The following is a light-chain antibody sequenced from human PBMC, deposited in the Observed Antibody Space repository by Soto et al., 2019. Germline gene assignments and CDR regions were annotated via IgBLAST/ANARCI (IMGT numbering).Light chain of an antibody. Sequence: VLSQSPGRLSLSPGARATLSCRARQSVPSTYFAWYQQKSGQPPRLLISGTSNRATGIPDRFSGSGSGRDFTLTISRLEPEDFAVYYCQQYGSSPVTFGQGTKVDI. CDR1: QSVPSTY. CDR3: QQYGSSPVT. J-gene: IGKJ1*01. V-gene: IGKV3-20*01. CDR2: GTS.